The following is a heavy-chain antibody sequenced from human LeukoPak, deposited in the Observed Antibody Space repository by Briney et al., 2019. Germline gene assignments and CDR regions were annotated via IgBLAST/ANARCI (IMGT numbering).Heavy chain of an antibody. CDR2: ISGSGSST. J-gene: IGHJ5*02. CDR3: AKEVGYDLLYNLFDP. Sequence: GGSLRLSCAASGFSFSNFAMTWARQAPGKGLEWVSTISGSGSSTYYGDSVKGRFTISRDNSKNTLYLQMNSLRAEDTAVYFCAKEVGYDLLYNLFDPWGQGTLVTVSS. V-gene: IGHV3-23*01. CDR1: GFSFSNFA. D-gene: IGHD5-12*01.